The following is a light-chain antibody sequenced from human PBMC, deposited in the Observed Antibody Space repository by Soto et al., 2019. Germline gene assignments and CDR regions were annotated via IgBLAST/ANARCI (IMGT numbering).Light chain of an antibody. CDR1: QSVNSN. CDR2: DAS. CDR3: XQYXFWPPLT. V-gene: IGKV3-15*01. J-gene: IGKJ4*01. Sequence: EIVMTQSPATLSVSPGERATLSCRASQSVNSNLAWYRQKPGQAPRLLISDASTRATGVPARFSGSGSGTEFTLTISSLQSEDSXIYXXXQYXFWPPLTFGGGTKVEIK.